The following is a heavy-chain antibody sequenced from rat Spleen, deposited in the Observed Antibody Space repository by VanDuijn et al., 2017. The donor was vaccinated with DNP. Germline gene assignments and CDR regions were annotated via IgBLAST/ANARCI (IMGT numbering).Heavy chain of an antibody. CDR3: AKDHVMDA. CDR1: GFTFSSFA. J-gene: IGHJ4*01. Sequence: EVQLVESGGGLVQPGRSLKLSCAASGFTFSSFAMAWVRQAPKKGLEWVATITSGGTNTYYPDSVKGRFTISRDNAKNTLYLQMDSLRSEDTATYYCAKDHVMDAWGQGASVTVSS. CDR2: ITSGGTNT. V-gene: IGHV5S13*01.